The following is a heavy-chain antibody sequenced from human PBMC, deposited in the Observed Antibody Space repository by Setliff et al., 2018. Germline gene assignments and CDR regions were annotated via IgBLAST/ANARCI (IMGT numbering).Heavy chain of an antibody. CDR3: ARAGDAAAGRKGVFEY. Sequence: ASVKVSCKTSGYSFIRYDMYWVRQAPGQGLEWMGLINGSGGSASYEQKFQGRVTMTRDTSTGTVYMELTSLKSEDTAVYYWARAGDAAAGRKGVFEYWGQGSLVTV. D-gene: IGHD6-13*01. V-gene: IGHV1-46*01. CDR2: INGSGGSA. J-gene: IGHJ4*02. CDR1: GYSFIRYD.